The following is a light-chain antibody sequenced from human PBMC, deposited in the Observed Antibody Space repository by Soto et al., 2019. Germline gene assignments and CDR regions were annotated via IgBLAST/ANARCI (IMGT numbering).Light chain of an antibody. Sequence: QSALTQPASVSGSPGQSITISCSGTSSDIGGSNYVSWYQQHPDKAPKLIIFEVSNRPSGVSTRFSGSKSGNTASLTISGLQPEDEADYYCCSYTTSSPFVFGIGTKVTVL. CDR1: SSDIGGSNY. CDR3: CSYTTSSPFV. V-gene: IGLV2-14*01. CDR2: EVS. J-gene: IGLJ1*01.